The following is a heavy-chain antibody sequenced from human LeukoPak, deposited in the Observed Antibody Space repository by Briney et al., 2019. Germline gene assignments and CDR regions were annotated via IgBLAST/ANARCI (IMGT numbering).Heavy chain of an antibody. J-gene: IGHJ5*02. D-gene: IGHD3-10*01. CDR2: FDPEDGET. Sequence: GASVKVSCKVSGYTLTELSMHWVRQAPGKGLEWMGGFDPEDGETFYAQKFQGRVTMTEDTSTDTAYMELSSLRSEDTAVYYCARGLSYGSGSYYNVNWFDPWGQGTLVTVSS. CDR3: ARGLSYGSGSYYNVNWFDP. V-gene: IGHV1-24*01. CDR1: GYTLTELS.